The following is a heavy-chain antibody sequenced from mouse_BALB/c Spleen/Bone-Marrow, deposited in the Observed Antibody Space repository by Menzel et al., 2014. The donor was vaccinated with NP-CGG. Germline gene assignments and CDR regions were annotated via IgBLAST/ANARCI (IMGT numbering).Heavy chain of an antibody. D-gene: IGHD2-14*01. CDR1: GYTFTSSY. CDR3: TRVRTWDFDY. CDR2: INPSNGGT. J-gene: IGHJ2*01. Sequence: VQLQQSGAELVKPGASVKLSYKASGYTFTSSYMYWVKQRPGQGLAWIGEINPSNGGTNFNEKFKIRATLTVDKSSSTAYMQLSSLTSEDFEVYYCTRVRTWDFDYWGQGTTLTVSS. V-gene: IGHV1S81*02.